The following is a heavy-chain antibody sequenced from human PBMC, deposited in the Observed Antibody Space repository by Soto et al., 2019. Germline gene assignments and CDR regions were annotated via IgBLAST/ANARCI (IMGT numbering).Heavy chain of an antibody. V-gene: IGHV4-39*01. CDR3: ATKINWFEP. CDR1: GGSISSSSYY. Sequence: QLQLQESGPGLVKPSETLSLTCTVSGGSISSSSYYWGWIRQTPGKGLEWIGSIYYSGSTYYNPSLKSRVTISVDTSKDQFSLKLSSVTAADTAVYYCATKINWFEPWGQGTLVTVSS. CDR2: IYYSGST. J-gene: IGHJ5*02.